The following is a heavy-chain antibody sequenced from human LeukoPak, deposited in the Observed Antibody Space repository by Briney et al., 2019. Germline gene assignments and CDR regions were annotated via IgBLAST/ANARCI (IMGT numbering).Heavy chain of an antibody. CDR2: LNPNTLVT. CDR1: GYTFTSYY. D-gene: IGHD4-23*01. CDR3: ARKDGGRDGMDV. J-gene: IGHJ6*02. Sequence: ASVKVSCKASGYTFTSYYMHWVRQAPGQGLERMGWLNPNTLVTKYAQHFQGRVSMTWDTSISTGYMDLHSLTSDDTAVYYCARKDGGRDGMDVWGQGTTVTVSS. V-gene: IGHV1-2*02.